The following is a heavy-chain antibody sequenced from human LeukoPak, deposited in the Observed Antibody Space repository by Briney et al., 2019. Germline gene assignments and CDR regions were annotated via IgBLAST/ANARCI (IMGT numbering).Heavy chain of an antibody. J-gene: IGHJ3*02. D-gene: IGHD4-17*01. CDR3: ARDLVTVTKGFDI. Sequence: SETLSLTCAVSDDSFSSHYWTWIRRPPGKGLEWIGYISYIGSTNYNPSLKSRVTISIDTSKNQFSLKLSSVTAADTAVYYCARDLVTVTKGFDIWGQGTMVSVSS. CDR1: DDSFSSHY. V-gene: IGHV4-59*11. CDR2: ISYIGST.